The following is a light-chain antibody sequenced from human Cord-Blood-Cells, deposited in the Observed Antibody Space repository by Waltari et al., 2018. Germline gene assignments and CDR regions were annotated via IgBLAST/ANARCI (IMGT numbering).Light chain of an antibody. V-gene: IGKV3-20*01. Sequence: EIVLAQSPGTLSLSPGERATLSCRASQSVSSTYLAWYQKKPDQAPRLIIYGASSRATGTPEMFSGRWSVTDFTLTISRLAPEDLAVYYCQQYGISFTFGGGTKVEIK. CDR1: QSVSSTY. J-gene: IGKJ4*01. CDR2: GAS. CDR3: QQYGISFT.